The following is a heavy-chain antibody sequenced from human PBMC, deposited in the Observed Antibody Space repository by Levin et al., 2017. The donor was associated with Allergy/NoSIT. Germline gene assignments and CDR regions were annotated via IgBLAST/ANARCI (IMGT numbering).Heavy chain of an antibody. J-gene: IGHJ3*02. CDR3: VRGYEGSPFDM. Sequence: GGSLRLSCAASGFTVSSNSMSWVRQAPWKGLEWVSLIYTNGNSHYADSVKGRFTISRDNSKNTLYLQMDSLRAEDTAVYYCVRGYEGSPFDMWGQGTMVTVSS. CDR2: IYTNGNS. D-gene: IGHD3-10*01. CDR1: GFTVSSNS. V-gene: IGHV3-53*01.